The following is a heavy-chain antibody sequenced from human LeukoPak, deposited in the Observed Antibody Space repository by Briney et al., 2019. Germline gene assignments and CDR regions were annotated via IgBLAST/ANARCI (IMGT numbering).Heavy chain of an antibody. Sequence: GGSLRLSCAASGFSFSSYAMSWVRQAQGKGLGWVSAISGSGGSTYFAGSVKGRLTLSTDNSKNTPYLQMNYLRAEDSAIYYCAKSPVYGLPYLFDYWGQGTLVTVSS. CDR1: GFSFSSYA. CDR3: AKSPVYGLPYLFDY. CDR2: ISGSGGST. V-gene: IGHV3-23*01. D-gene: IGHD4-17*01. J-gene: IGHJ4*02.